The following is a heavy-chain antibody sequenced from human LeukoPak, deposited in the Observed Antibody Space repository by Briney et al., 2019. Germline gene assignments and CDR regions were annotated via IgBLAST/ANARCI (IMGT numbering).Heavy chain of an antibody. CDR1: RGSIISYN. CDR2: IYHSGST. Sequence: SETLSLTCPVSRGSIISYNYSWIRQPPGKRLEWIGYIYHSGSTKYNPSLKSRVTTSVDASKNQFSLKVSSVTAADTAVYYCARLSRVKDSFDEWGQGTMVTVSS. D-gene: IGHD2/OR15-2a*01. V-gene: IGHV4-59*01. CDR3: ARLSRVKDSFDE. J-gene: IGHJ3*01.